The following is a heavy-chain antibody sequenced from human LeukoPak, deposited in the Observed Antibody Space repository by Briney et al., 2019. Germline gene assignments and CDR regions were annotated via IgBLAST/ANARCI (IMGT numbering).Heavy chain of an antibody. D-gene: IGHD4-17*01. CDR1: GFTFDDYA. V-gene: IGHV3-9*01. J-gene: IGHJ4*02. CDR2: ISWNSGSI. Sequence: PGGSLRLSCAASGFTFDDYAMHWVRQVPGKGLEWVSGISWNSGSIGYADSVKGRFTISRDNTKNSLYMQMNSLRAEDTAVYYCAKDEDHDYGDYYFDSWGQGTLVTVSS. CDR3: AKDEDHDYGDYYFDS.